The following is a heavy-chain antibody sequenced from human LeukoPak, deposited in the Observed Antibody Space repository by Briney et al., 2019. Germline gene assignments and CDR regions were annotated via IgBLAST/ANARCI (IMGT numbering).Heavy chain of an antibody. V-gene: IGHV3-48*01. D-gene: IGHD3-22*01. J-gene: IGHJ1*01. CDR1: GFTFSSYS. Sequence: GSLRLSCAASGFTFSSYSMNWVRQAPGKGLEWVSYITSSSSTIYYADSVKGRFTISRDNAKNSLYLQMNSLRAEDTAVYYCARAPSEIGGYYPEYFRHWGQGTLVTVSS. CDR3: ARAPSEIGGYYPEYFRH. CDR2: ITSSSSTI.